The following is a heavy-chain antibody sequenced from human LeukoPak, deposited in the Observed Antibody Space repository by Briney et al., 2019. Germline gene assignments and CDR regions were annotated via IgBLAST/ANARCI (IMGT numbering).Heavy chain of an antibody. D-gene: IGHD3-3*02. J-gene: IGHJ4*02. CDR3: ARRAYGRSSSIFDK. Sequence: ASVKVSCKASGYTFTSYGISWVRQAPGQGLEWMGWMSAYNGNTNYAQKFQGRVTVTTDTPTSTAYMELRSLRSDDTAVFYCARRAYGRSSSIFDKWGQGTLVTVSS. CDR1: GYTFTSYG. V-gene: IGHV1-18*01. CDR2: MSAYNGNT.